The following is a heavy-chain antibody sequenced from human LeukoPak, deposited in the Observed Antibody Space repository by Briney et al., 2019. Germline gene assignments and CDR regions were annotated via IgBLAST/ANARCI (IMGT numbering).Heavy chain of an antibody. CDR1: GYTFTSYD. CDR2: MNPNSGNT. V-gene: IGHV1-8*03. J-gene: IGHJ6*03. D-gene: IGHD6-13*01. Sequence: ASVKVSCKASGYTFTSYDINWMRQATGQGLEWMGWMNPNSGNTGYAQKFQGRVTITRNTSISTAYMELSSLRSEDTAVYYCARGSRSTYYYYYMDVWGKGTTVTVSS. CDR3: ARGSRSTYYYYYMDV.